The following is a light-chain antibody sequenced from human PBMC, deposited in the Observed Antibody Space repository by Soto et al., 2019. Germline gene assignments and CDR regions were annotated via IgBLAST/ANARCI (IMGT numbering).Light chain of an antibody. J-gene: IGKJ1*01. Sequence: IWLTQSPSLLSASAGDRVTITCRASQGISSSLTWYQQKPGKAPKLLIYATSALQSGVPPRFSGSGSGTDFTLTISSLQREDFATYYCQQPYSYSWTFGQGTKVDIK. CDR2: ATS. CDR1: QGISSS. CDR3: QQPYSYSWT. V-gene: IGKV1-9*01.